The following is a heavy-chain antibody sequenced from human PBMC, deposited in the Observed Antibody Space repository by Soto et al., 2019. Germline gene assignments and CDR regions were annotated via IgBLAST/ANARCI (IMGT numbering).Heavy chain of an antibody. V-gene: IGHV1-69*13. CDR1: GGTFSSYA. D-gene: IGHD3-22*01. CDR3: ARGYDSSGYPPTAS. Sequence: SGKVSCKASGGTFSSYAISWVRQALGQGLEWMGGIIPIFGTANYAQKFQGRVTITADESTSTAYMELSSLRSEDTAVYYCARGYDSSGYPPTASWGQGTLVTVSS. J-gene: IGHJ5*02. CDR2: IIPIFGTA.